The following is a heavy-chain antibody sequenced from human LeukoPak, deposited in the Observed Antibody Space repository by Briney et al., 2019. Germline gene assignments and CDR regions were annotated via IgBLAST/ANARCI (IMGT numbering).Heavy chain of an antibody. CDR2: ISSSSSYI. D-gene: IGHD2-15*01. V-gene: IGHV3-21*01. J-gene: IGHJ4*02. CDR3: ARDLGYCSGGSCYYYDY. CDR1: GFTFSSYS. Sequence: GGSLRLSCAASGFTFSSYSMSWVRQAPGKGLEWVSSISSSSSYIYYADSVKGRFTISRDNAKNSLYLQMNNLRAEDTAVYYCARDLGYCSGGSCYYYDYWGQGTLVTVSS.